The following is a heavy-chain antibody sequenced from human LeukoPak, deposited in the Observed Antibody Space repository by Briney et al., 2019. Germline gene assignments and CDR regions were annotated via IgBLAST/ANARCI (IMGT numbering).Heavy chain of an antibody. CDR2: IYHSGST. CDR1: GGSISSGGYS. Sequence: ASETLSLTCAVSGGSISSGGYSWSWIRQPPGKGLEWIGYIYHSGSTYYNPSLKSRVTTSVDRSKNQFSLKLSSVTAADTAVYFCATNRAGTYDRPFDIWGQGTMVTVSS. J-gene: IGHJ3*02. CDR3: ATNRAGTYDRPFDI. D-gene: IGHD1-26*01. V-gene: IGHV4-30-2*01.